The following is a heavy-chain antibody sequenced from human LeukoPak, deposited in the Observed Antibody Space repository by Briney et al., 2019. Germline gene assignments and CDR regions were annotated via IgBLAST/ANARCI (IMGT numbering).Heavy chain of an antibody. Sequence: PSETLSLTCTVSGGSISSSSYYWGWIRQPPGKGLEWIGSIYSSGSTYYNPSFKSRVSISLDTSKSQFSLKLTSVTAADTAMYYCARLGFRTGDNSLADYWGRGTQVTVSS. D-gene: IGHD2-8*02. CDR2: IYSSGST. V-gene: IGHV4-39*07. CDR1: GGSISSSSYY. J-gene: IGHJ4*02. CDR3: ARLGFRTGDNSLADY.